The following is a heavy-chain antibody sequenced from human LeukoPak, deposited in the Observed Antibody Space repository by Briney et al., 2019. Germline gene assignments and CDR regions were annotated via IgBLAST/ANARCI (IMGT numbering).Heavy chain of an antibody. CDR3: ARTLQSYGHNYFDP. CDR1: GYDVATYW. J-gene: IGHJ5*02. V-gene: IGHV5-51*01. CDR2: IYPAASDT. Sequence: GESLQISCKASGYDVATYWMGWVRQMPGKRLEWVGIIYPAASDTRYSPSFQGHVTISADYSISTAYLQWSSLKASDTAIYYCARTLQSYGHNYFDPWGQGTRVSVSS. D-gene: IGHD3-16*01.